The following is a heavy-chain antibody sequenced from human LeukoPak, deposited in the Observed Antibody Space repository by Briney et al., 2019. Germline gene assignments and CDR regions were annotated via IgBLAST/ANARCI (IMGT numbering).Heavy chain of an antibody. D-gene: IGHD3-22*01. V-gene: IGHV3-30*18. CDR1: GFTFSSYG. J-gene: IGHJ4*02. CDR3: AKDKAITMILDY. CDR2: ISSDGSNK. Sequence: GGSLRLSCAASGFTFSSYGMHWVRQAPGKGLEWVAVISSDGSNKYYADSVKGRFSISRDNSKNTLYLQMNSLRPEDTAVYYCAKDKAITMILDYWGQGTLVTVSS.